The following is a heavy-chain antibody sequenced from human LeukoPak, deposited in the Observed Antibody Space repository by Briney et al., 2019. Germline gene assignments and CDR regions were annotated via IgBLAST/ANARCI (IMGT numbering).Heavy chain of an antibody. V-gene: IGHV3-21*01. J-gene: IGHJ4*02. CDR2: ISSSSSYI. CDR1: GFTFSSYG. D-gene: IGHD4-17*01. CDR3: ARDNYGDYEEEFDY. Sequence: GGSLRLSCAASGFTFSSYGMNWVRQAPGKGLEWVSSISSSSSYIYYADSVQGRFTITRDNAKNSLYLQMTSLRAEDTAVYYCARDNYGDYEEEFDYWGQGTLVTVSS.